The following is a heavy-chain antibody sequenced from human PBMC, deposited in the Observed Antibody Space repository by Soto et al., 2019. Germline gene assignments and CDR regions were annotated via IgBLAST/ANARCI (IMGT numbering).Heavy chain of an antibody. CDR3: AKDETYGGNSVFFFFDY. J-gene: IGHJ4*02. D-gene: IGHD2-21*02. V-gene: IGHV3-33*06. CDR1: GFIFRSSV. CDR2: IWSDGSSK. Sequence: PGGSLRLSCAASGFIFRSSVMHWVRQAPGKGLEWVALIWSDGSSKYYADSVKGRFTISRDNSKNTLDLQMNSLRAEDTAVYYCAKDETYGGNSVFFFFDYWGQGTLVTVSS.